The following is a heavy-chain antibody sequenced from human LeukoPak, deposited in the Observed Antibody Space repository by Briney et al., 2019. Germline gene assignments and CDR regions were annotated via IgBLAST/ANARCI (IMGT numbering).Heavy chain of an antibody. D-gene: IGHD3-22*01. CDR2: ISSSGSTI. V-gene: IGHV3-11*01. Sequence: GGSLRLSCPASGFTFSDYYMSWIRQAPGKGLEWVSYISSSGSTIYYADSVKGRFTISRDNAKNSLYLQMNSLRAEDTAVYYCARDIIRPRYYYDSSGYDYWGQGTLVIVSS. CDR3: ARDIIRPRYYYDSSGYDY. J-gene: IGHJ4*02. CDR1: GFTFSDYY.